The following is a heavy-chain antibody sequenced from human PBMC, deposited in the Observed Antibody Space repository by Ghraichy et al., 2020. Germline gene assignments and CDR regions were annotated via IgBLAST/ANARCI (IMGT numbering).Heavy chain of an antibody. J-gene: IGHJ4*02. CDR1: GYTFTGYY. CDR2: INPNSGGT. D-gene: IGHD2-15*01. Sequence: ASVKVSCKASGYTFTGYYMHWVRQAPGQGLEWMGWINPNSGGTNYAQKFQGWVTMTRDTSISTVYMELSRLRSDDTAVYYCARAPLPYCSGGSCYSKAPLSYFDYWGQGTLVTVSS. V-gene: IGHV1-2*04. CDR3: ARAPLPYCSGGSCYSKAPLSYFDY.